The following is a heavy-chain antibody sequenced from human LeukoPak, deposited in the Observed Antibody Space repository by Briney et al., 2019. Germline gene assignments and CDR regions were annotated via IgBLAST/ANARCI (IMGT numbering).Heavy chain of an antibody. CDR1: GYTLTELS. J-gene: IGHJ4*02. CDR3: ATWTGSGLLPISHFDY. CDR2: FDPEDGET. V-gene: IGHV1-24*01. D-gene: IGHD3-10*01. Sequence: ASVKVSCKVSGYTLTELSMHWVRQAPGKGLEWMGGFDPEDGETIYAQKFQGRVTMTEDTLTDTAYMELSSLRSEDTAVYYCATWTGSGLLPISHFDYWGQGTLVTVSS.